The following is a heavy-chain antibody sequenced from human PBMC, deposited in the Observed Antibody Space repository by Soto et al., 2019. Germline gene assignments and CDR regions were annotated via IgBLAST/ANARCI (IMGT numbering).Heavy chain of an antibody. J-gene: IGHJ6*02. D-gene: IGHD3-16*01. CDR2: IDPSDSYT. V-gene: IGHV5-10-1*01. Sequence: WQSMKISCKGSGYSFTSYWISWVRQMPGKGLEWMGRIDPSDSYTNYSPSFQGHVTISADKSISTAYLQWSSLKASDTAMYYCARHDLYGMDVWGQGTTVTVSS. CDR3: ARHDLYGMDV. CDR1: GYSFTSYW.